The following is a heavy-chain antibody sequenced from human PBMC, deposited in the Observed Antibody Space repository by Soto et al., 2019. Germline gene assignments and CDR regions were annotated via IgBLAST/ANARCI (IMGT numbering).Heavy chain of an antibody. CDR3: ARDIRGAN. Sequence: QVQLVESGGGLVKPGGSLRLSCTACGFTFTDHYMTWIRQAPGKGLEWVSYIHSGGSNIYYADSVRGRFTISRDNAKNSVYLQMSSLRAEDTAIYYCARDIRGANWGQGTLVIVSS. J-gene: IGHJ4*02. CDR2: IHSGGSNI. V-gene: IGHV3-11*01. D-gene: IGHD3-10*01. CDR1: GFTFTDHY.